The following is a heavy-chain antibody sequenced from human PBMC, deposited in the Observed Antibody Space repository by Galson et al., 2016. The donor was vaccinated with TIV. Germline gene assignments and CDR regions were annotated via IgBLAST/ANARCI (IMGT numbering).Heavy chain of an antibody. V-gene: IGHV1-46*03. CDR2: INPSGGST. J-gene: IGHJ3*02. CDR1: GYTFTSYY. D-gene: IGHD1-26*01. CDR3: AIPWGELFGLGSLDI. Sequence: SVKVSCKASGYTFTSYYMHWVRQAPGRGLEWMGIINPSGGSTTYAQKLQGRVTMTRDTSTDTVYMELSSLRNEDTAVYYCAIPWGELFGLGSLDIWGQGTMVTVAS.